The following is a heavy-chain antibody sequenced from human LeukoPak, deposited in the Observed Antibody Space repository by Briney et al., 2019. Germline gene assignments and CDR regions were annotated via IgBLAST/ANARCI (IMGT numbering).Heavy chain of an antibody. CDR2: IYYSGST. Sequence: SETLSLTCTVSGGSISSYYWSWIRQPPGKGLEWIGYIYYSGSTYYNPSLKSRVTISVDTSKNQFSLKLSSVTAADTAVYYCARAAPPREDFGVVIMYYFDYWGQGTLVTVSS. J-gene: IGHJ4*02. CDR3: ARAAPPREDFGVVIMYYFDY. CDR1: GGSISSYY. V-gene: IGHV4-30-4*08. D-gene: IGHD3-3*01.